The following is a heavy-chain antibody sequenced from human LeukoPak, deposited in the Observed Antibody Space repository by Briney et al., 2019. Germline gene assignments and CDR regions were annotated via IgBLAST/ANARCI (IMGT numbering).Heavy chain of an antibody. J-gene: IGHJ4*02. D-gene: IGHD2-21*02. Sequence: GGSLRLSCVESGFTFRSPWMAWLRQAPEKGLEWVANINEDGSQKYYLGSVTGRFTISRDNSKNTLYLQMNSLRAEDTAVYYCARLGPTYCGGDCYFGYWGREPWSPSPQ. CDR3: ARLGPTYCGGDCYFGY. CDR1: GFTFRSPW. CDR2: INEDGSQK. V-gene: IGHV3-7*03.